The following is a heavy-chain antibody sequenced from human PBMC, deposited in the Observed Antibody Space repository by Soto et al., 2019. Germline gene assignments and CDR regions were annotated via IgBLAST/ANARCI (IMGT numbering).Heavy chain of an antibody. J-gene: IGHJ6*02. D-gene: IGHD6-6*01. CDR1: GDSVSSNSAA. V-gene: IGHV6-1*01. Sequence: PSQTLSLTCAISGDSVSSNSAAWNWIRQSPSRGLEWLGRTYYRSKWYNDYTVSVKSRITINPDTSKNQFSLQLNSVTPEDTAVYYCAREAAARPYYYYYYGMDVWGQGTTVTVSS. CDR2: TYYRSKWYN. CDR3: AREAAARPYYYYYYGMDV.